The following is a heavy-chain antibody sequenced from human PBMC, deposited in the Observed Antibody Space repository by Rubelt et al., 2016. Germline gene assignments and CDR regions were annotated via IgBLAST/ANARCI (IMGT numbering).Heavy chain of an antibody. CDR3: ARGGGVGATDY. J-gene: IGHJ4*02. CDR2: ISAYTGNT. V-gene: IGHV1-18*01. D-gene: IGHD1-26*01. CDR1: GYTFTSYG. Sequence: QVQLVQSGAEVKKPGASVKVSCKASGYTFTSYGISWVRQAPGQGLEWMGWISAYTGNTNYAQKLHGRVTMTTDTCTSTADMELRSLGSDDTAVDYCARGGGVGATDYWGQGTLVTVSS.